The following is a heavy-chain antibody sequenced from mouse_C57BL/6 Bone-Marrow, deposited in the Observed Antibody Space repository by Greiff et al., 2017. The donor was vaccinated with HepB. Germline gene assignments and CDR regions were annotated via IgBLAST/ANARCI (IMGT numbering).Heavy chain of an antibody. CDR3: TTWGTTVKGD. CDR2: IDPENGDT. Sequence: VQLQQSGAELVRPGASVKLSCTASGFNIKDDYMHWVKQRPEQGLEWIGWIDPENGDTEYASKFQGKATIPADTSSNTAYLQLSSLTSEDTAVYYCTTWGTTVKGDWGQGTTLTVSS. V-gene: IGHV14-4*01. CDR1: GFNIKDDY. D-gene: IGHD1-1*01. J-gene: IGHJ2*01.